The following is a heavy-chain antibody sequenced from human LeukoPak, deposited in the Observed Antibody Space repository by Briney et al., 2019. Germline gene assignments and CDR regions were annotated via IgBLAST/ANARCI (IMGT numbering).Heavy chain of an antibody. J-gene: IGHJ3*02. D-gene: IGHD3-10*01. CDR3: ARSLYYYGSDSFDI. CDR2: ISYDGSNK. Sequence: PGGSLRLSCAASGFTFSSYGMHWVRQAPGKGLEWVAVISYDGSNKYYADSVKGRFTISRDNSKNTLYLQMNSLRAEDTAVYYCARSLYYYGSDSFDIWGQGTMVTVSS. CDR1: GFTFSSYG. V-gene: IGHV3-30*03.